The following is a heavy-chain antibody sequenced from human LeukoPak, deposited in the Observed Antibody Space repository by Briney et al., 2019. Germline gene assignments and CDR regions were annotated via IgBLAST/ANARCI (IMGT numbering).Heavy chain of an antibody. V-gene: IGHV3-48*04. D-gene: IGHD5-18*01. CDR3: AREDSYGHFDS. Sequence: GGSLRLSRAASGFSSSSYNMNWVRQAPGKGGGGVSYISGSTITTYYADSVKGRFTITRDNAKNSLYLQRNRLRAEDTAVYYCAREDSYGHFDSWGRGTLVTVSS. CDR2: ISGSTITT. CDR1: GFSSSSYN. J-gene: IGHJ4*02.